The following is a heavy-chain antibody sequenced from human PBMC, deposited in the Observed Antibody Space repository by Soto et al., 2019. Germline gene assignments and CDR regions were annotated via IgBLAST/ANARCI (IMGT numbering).Heavy chain of an antibody. J-gene: IGHJ6*02. V-gene: IGHV3-21*01. CDR2: ISSSSYI. D-gene: IGHD6-13*01. CDR3: AREGAGYYSSRLYPYHYSSSGMDV. Sequence: GGSLRLSCAASGFTFSSYSMNWVRQAPGKGLEWVSSISSSSYIYYAHSVKGRFTISRDNVKNSLYLQMNSLRAEDTAVYYCAREGAGYYSSRLYPYHYSSSGMDVWGQGTTVTVSS. CDR1: GFTFSSYS.